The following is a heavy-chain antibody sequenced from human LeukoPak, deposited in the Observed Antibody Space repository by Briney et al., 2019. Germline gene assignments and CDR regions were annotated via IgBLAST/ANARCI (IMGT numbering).Heavy chain of an antibody. CDR3: AKDSQWVGDFDS. V-gene: IGHV3-23*01. D-gene: IGHD3-10*01. CDR1: GFTFSSYA. Sequence: GGSLRLSCVASGFTFSSYAMSWVRQAPGKGLEWVSAISGSGGSTFYADSVKGRFTISRDNSKNTLYLQMNSLRAEDTAVYYCAKDSQWVGDFDSWGQGTLVTVSS. J-gene: IGHJ4*02. CDR2: ISGSGGST.